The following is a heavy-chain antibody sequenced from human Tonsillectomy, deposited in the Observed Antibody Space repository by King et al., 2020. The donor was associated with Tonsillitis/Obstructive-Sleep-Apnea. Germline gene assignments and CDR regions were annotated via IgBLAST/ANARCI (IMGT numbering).Heavy chain of an antibody. V-gene: IGHV1-18*01. Sequence: QLVQSGAEVKKPGASVKVSCKASGYPFSNYDITWVRQAPGQGLEWMGWIRTFNGYTNYAQKIQGRVTMTTDTSTSTAYMELRSLRSDDTAVYYCARGNVPDPFDFWGLGKIVTVSS. CDR2: IRTFNGYT. CDR1: GYPFSNYD. CDR3: ARGNVPDPFDF. J-gene: IGHJ3*01.